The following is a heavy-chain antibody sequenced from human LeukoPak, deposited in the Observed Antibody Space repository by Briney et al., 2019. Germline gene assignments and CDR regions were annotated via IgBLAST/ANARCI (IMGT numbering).Heavy chain of an antibody. CDR2: INPSGGST. D-gene: IGHD2-15*01. CDR1: GYTFTSYY. Sequence: GASVKVSCKASGYTFTSYYMHWVRQAPGQGLEWMGIINPSGGSTSYAQKFQGRVTMTRDTSTSTVYMELSSLRSEDTAVYYCARVDCSGDSCYSAGYWGQGTLVTVSS. J-gene: IGHJ4*02. CDR3: ARVDCSGDSCYSAGY. V-gene: IGHV1-46*01.